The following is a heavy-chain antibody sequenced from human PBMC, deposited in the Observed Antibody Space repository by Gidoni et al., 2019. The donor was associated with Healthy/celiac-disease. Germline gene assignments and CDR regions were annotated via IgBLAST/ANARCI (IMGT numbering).Heavy chain of an antibody. Sequence: EVQLVESGGGLVKPGGSLRLSCAASGFTFSNAWMSWVRQAPGKGLEWVGRMKSKTDGGTTDYAAPVKGRFTISRDDSKNTLYLQMNSLKTEDTAVYYCTTERWLQFYWDQGTLVTVSS. CDR1: GFTFSNAW. CDR2: MKSKTDGGTT. V-gene: IGHV3-15*01. J-gene: IGHJ4*02. D-gene: IGHD5-12*01. CDR3: TTERWLQFY.